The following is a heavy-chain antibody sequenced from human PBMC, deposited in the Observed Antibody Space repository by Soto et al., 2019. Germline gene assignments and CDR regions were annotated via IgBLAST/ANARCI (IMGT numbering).Heavy chain of an antibody. Sequence: ASETLSLTCTVSGGSISSDNYFWRWIRQLPGKGLEWIGYIYYKGSAYYNPSLQSRTTISVDTSRNQFSLKLSSVTAADTAVYYCERGNRAVAGRAPFDYWGQGTLVTVS. CDR1: GGSISSDNYF. D-gene: IGHD6-19*01. V-gene: IGHV4-30-4*02. CDR3: ERGNRAVAGRAPFDY. CDR2: IYYKGSA. J-gene: IGHJ4*02.